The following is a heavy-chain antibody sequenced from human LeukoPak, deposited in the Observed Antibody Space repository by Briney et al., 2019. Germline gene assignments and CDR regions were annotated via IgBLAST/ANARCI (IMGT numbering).Heavy chain of an antibody. CDR3: ARLLEEAYHYGMDV. CDR1: GGTFSSYA. V-gene: IGHV1-69*01. J-gene: IGHJ6*04. CDR2: IIPIFGTA. D-gene: IGHD2-15*01. Sequence: SVKVSCKASGGTFSSYAISWVRQAPGQGLEWMGGIIPIFGTADYAQKFQGRVTITADESTSTAYMELSSLRSEDTAVYYCARLLEEAYHYGMDVWGKGTTVTVSS.